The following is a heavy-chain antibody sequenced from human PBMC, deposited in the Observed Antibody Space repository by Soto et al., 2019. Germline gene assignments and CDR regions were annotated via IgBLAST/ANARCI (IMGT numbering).Heavy chain of an antibody. Sequence: QVQLVESGGGVVQPGRSLRLSCAASGFTFSSYGMDWVRQAPGDGLQWVAVISYDGSNKYYADSVKGRFTISRDNSKNTLYLQMNSLRAEDTAVYYCVGGYYFGDYWGQGTLVTVSS. D-gene: IGHD3-22*01. CDR1: GFTFSSYG. V-gene: IGHV3-30*03. CDR3: VGGYYFGDY. CDR2: ISYDGSNK. J-gene: IGHJ4*02.